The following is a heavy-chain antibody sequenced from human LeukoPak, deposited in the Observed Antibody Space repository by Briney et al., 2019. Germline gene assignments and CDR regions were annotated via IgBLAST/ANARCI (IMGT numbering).Heavy chain of an antibody. J-gene: IGHJ1*01. CDR3: AKDTGYDFWSGLPTFQH. CDR2: ISWNSGSI. CDR1: GFTFDDYA. Sequence: GRSLRLSCAASGFTFDDYAMHWVRQAPGKGLEWVSGISWNSGSIGYADSVKGRFTISRDNARNSLYLQMNSLRAEDTALYYSAKDTGYDFWSGLPTFQHWGQGTLVTVSS. D-gene: IGHD3-3*01. V-gene: IGHV3-9*01.